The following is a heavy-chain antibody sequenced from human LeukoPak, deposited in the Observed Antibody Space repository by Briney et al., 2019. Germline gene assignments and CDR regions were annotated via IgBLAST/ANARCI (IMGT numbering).Heavy chain of an antibody. CDR2: IIPENGEA. J-gene: IGHJ4*02. Sequence: ASVKVSCKVSGYTFSRVSMSWVRQPPGKGLEWMGGIIPENGEAVYAQKFQGRVTMTEDTSTDTATMDLSSLRSEDTAVYFCATYLSSSSSLFDYWGQGTLITVSS. CDR1: GYTFSRVS. V-gene: IGHV1-24*01. CDR3: ATYLSSSSSLFDY. D-gene: IGHD6-6*01.